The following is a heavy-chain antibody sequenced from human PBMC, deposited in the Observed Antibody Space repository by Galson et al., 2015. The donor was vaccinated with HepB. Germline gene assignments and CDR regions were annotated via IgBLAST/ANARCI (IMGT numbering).Heavy chain of an antibody. CDR2: IYYSGST. J-gene: IGHJ4*02. Sequence: TLSLTCTVSGGSISSSSYYWGWIRQPPGKGLEWIGSIYYSGSTYYNPSLKSRVTISVDTSKNQFSLKLSSVTAADTAVYYCIAHDSSGYSNFDYWGQGTLVTVSS. D-gene: IGHD3-22*01. CDR1: GGSISSSSYY. V-gene: IGHV4-39*01. CDR3: IAHDSSGYSNFDY.